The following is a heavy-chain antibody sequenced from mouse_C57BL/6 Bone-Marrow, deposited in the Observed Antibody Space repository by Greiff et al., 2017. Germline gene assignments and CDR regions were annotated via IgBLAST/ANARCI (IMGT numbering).Heavy chain of an antibody. D-gene: IGHD2-3*01. CDR3: ARWLLSFAY. CDR1: GYTFTSYT. CDR2: INPSSGYT. V-gene: IGHV1-4*01. Sequence: VKLMESGAELARPGASVKMSCKASGYTFTSYTMHWVKQRPGQGLEWIGYINPSSGYTKYNQKFKDKATLTADKSSSTAYMQLGSLTSEDSAVYYCARWLLSFAYWGQGTLVTVSA. J-gene: IGHJ3*01.